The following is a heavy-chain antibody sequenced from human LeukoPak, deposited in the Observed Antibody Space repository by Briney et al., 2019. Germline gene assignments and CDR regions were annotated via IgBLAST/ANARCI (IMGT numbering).Heavy chain of an antibody. D-gene: IGHD3-10*01. CDR2: IYTSGST. CDR3: ARSRGGSGIPDYFDY. V-gene: IGHV4-4*07. J-gene: IGHJ4*02. Sequence: SETLSLTCTVSGGSISSYYWSWIRQPAEKGLEWIGRIYTSGSTNYNPSLKSRVTMSVDTSKNQFSLKLSSVTAADTAVYYCARSRGGSGIPDYFDYWGEGTLVTVSS. CDR1: GGSISSYY.